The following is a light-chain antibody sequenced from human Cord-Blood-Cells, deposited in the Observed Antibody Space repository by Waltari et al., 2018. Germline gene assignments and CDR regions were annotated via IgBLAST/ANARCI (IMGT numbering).Light chain of an antibody. CDR1: SSDVRSYNL. V-gene: IGLV2-23*01. Sequence: QSALTQPASVSGSPGQSITISCTGTSSDVRSYNLVSWYQQHPGKAPKLMIYEGSKRPSGVSNRFSGSKSGNTASLTISGLQAEDEADYYCCSYAVSSTWVFGGGTKLTVL. CDR2: EGS. J-gene: IGLJ3*02. CDR3: CSYAVSSTWV.